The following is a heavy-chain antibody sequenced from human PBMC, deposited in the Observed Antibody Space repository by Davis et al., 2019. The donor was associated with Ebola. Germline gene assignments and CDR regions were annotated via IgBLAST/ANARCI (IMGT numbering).Heavy chain of an antibody. V-gene: IGHV4-59*01. CDR2: IYYSGST. J-gene: IGHJ4*02. CDR1: GGPISSYY. D-gene: IGHD4-23*01. CDR3: AREEYDYGGLYY. Sequence: MPSETLSLTCTVSGGPISSYYWSWIRQPPGKGLEWIGNIYYSGSTNYNPSLKSRVTISVDTSKNQFSLKLSSVTAADTAVYYCAREEYDYGGLYYWGQGTLVIVSS.